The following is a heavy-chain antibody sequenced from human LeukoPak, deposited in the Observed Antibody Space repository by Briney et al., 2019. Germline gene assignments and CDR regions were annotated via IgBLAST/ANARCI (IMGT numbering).Heavy chain of an antibody. Sequence: TGESLRLSCSASGFPFSDDSMNWSRQAPGKGQGWVSSISSTSNSYIYYADSVKGRFTISRDHAEHALFLHMNCLSVEDTAVYDCARVLSGSHPPFYFDFWGQGSLVTVSS. CDR3: ARVLSGSHPPFYFDF. J-gene: IGHJ4*02. V-gene: IGHV3-21*01. CDR1: GFPFSDDS. D-gene: IGHD1-26*01. CDR2: ISSTSNSYI.